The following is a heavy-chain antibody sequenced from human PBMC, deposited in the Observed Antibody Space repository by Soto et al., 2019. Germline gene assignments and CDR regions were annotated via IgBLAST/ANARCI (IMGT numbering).Heavy chain of an antibody. V-gene: IGHV4-39*02. D-gene: IGHD2-15*01. Sequence: SETLSLTCTVSGGSISSSSYYWGWIRQPPGKGMEWIGSIYYSGNTYYTPSLKSRVTISVDTSKNQFSLKLSSVTAADTAVYYCAREGGRYCTGGSCQVDYWGQGTLVTVS. J-gene: IGHJ4*02. CDR2: IYYSGNT. CDR1: GGSISSSSYY. CDR3: AREGGRYCTGGSCQVDY.